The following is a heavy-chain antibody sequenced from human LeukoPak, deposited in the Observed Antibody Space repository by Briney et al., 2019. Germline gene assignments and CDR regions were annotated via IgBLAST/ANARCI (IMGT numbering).Heavy chain of an antibody. CDR1: GFTFSSFA. Sequence: PGGSLRLSCAASGFTFSSFAMHWVRQAPGKGLEWMAFIRYDGSNKYYADSVKGRSTISRDNSKNTLYLQMNSLRAEDTAVYYCAKRPGYSYGSDYYYMDVWGKGTTVTISS. CDR2: IRYDGSNK. J-gene: IGHJ6*03. D-gene: IGHD5-18*01. V-gene: IGHV3-30*02. CDR3: AKRPGYSYGSDYYYMDV.